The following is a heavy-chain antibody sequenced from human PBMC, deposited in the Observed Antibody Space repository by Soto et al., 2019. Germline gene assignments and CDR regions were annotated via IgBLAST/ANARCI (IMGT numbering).Heavy chain of an antibody. V-gene: IGHV2-26*01. CDR3: ARIRRERATITDHWYSDL. CDR2: IFSNDEK. Sequence: QVTLKESGPVLVKPTETLTLTCTVSGFSLSNARMGVSWIRQPPGKALEWLAHIFSNDEKSYSTSLKIRLTISKDTSKSQVILTMTSMVPVDTATFYCARIRRERATITDHWYSDLWGRGTLVTVSS. D-gene: IGHD5-12*01. J-gene: IGHJ2*01. CDR1: GFSLSNARMG.